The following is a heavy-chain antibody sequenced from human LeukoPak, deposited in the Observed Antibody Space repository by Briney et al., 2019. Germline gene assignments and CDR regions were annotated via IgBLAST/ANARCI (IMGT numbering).Heavy chain of an antibody. Sequence: LXCTXXXGSXSSSXYYWXWIRQXXGXGLEXXXXXXXXGITYYNPSLKSRVTISVDTSKNQFSLKLSSVTAADTAVYYCARGPHYYGSGSYRTYNWFDPWGQGTLVTVSS. CDR2: XXXXGIT. J-gene: IGHJ5*02. D-gene: IGHD3-10*01. V-gene: IGHV4-39*01. CDR3: ARGPHYYGSGSYRTYNWFDP. CDR1: XGSXSSSXYY.